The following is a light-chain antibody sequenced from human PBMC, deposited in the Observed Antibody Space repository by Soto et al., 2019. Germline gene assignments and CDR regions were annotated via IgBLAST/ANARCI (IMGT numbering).Light chain of an antibody. CDR2: DVI. CDR3: SSYTVACYAV. Sequence: QSVLTQPRSVSGSPGQSVTIPCTGTSSDIGNYDYVSWYQQHPGKAPKLIIYDVIKRPSGVPYRFSGSKSGNTASLTISGLQAEDEADYYCSSYTVACYAVFGGGTQLTVL. V-gene: IGLV2-11*01. J-gene: IGLJ2*01. CDR1: SSDIGNYDY.